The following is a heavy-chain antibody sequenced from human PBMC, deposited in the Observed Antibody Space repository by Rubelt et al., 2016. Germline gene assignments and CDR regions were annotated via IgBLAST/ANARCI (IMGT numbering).Heavy chain of an antibody. CDR3: ARNVEGYDL. J-gene: IGHJ2*01. V-gene: IGHV3-30*03. D-gene: IGHD5-24*01. Sequence: AVSGFTFGDYGMHWVRQAPGKGLEWVAILSYDGGTLKYGDPVKGRFTGSRDNAKHTLYLPMNSLRAEDTGVYYCARNVEGYDLWGRGTLVTVSS. CDR1: GFTFGDYG. CDR2: LSYDGGTL.